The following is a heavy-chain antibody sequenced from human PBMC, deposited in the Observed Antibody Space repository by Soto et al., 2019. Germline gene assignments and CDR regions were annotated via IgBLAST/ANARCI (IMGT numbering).Heavy chain of an antibody. CDR1: EFTFSDYW. J-gene: IGHJ4*02. D-gene: IGHD3-10*01. CDR2: IKRDGSER. Sequence: GGSLRLSCTASEFTFSDYWMTWVRQAPGKGLEWVANIKRDGSERSYLDSVRGRFTVSRDNAKNSLYLQMNSLRVEDTALYYCARDRGRMVREFKSLFDYWGQRPLVTVSS. CDR3: ARDRGRMVREFKSLFDY. V-gene: IGHV3-7*05.